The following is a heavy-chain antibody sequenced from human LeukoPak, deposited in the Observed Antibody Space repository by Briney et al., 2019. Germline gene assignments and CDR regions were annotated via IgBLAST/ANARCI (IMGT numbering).Heavy chain of an antibody. CDR2: ISSSSSYI. CDR1: GFTFSSYS. Sequence: GGSLRLSCAASGFTFSSYSMNWVRQAPGKGLEWVSSISSSSSYIYYADSVKGRFTISRDNAKNSLYLQMNSLRAEDTAVYYCARDGCSSTSCYAGFDYWGQGTLVTVSS. CDR3: ARDGCSSTSCYAGFDY. V-gene: IGHV3-21*01. J-gene: IGHJ4*02. D-gene: IGHD2-2*01.